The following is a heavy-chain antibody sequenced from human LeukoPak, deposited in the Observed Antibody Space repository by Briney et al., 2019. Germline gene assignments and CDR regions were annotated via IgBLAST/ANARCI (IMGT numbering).Heavy chain of an antibody. CDR2: INHSGST. CDR3: ARDSSGRTFDY. J-gene: IGHJ4*02. D-gene: IGHD3-22*01. CDR1: GGSFSGYY. Sequence: SETLSLIYAVYGGSFSGYYWSWIRQPPGKGLEWIGEINHSGSTNYNPSLKSRVTISVDTSKNQFSLKLSSVTAADTAVYYCARDSSGRTFDYWGQGTLVTVSS. V-gene: IGHV4-34*01.